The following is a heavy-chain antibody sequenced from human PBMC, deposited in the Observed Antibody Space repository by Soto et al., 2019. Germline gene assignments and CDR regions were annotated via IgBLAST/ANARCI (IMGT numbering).Heavy chain of an antibody. CDR1: GGTFSSYA. CDR3: ARTPYYYDSSGYYSDYYYYGMDV. Sequence: VASVKVSCKASGGTFSSYAISWVRQAPGQGLEWMGGIIPIFGTANYAQKFQGRVTITADESTSTAYMELSSLRSEDTAVYYCARTPYYYDSSGYYSDYYYYGMDVWGQGTTVTVSS. D-gene: IGHD3-22*01. V-gene: IGHV1-69*13. CDR2: IIPIFGTA. J-gene: IGHJ6*02.